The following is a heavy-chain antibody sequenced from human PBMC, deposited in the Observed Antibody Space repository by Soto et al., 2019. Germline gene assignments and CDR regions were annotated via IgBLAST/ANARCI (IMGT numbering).Heavy chain of an antibody. Sequence: QLQLQESGPGLVKPSETLSLTCTVSGGSISSSSYYWGWIRQPPGKGLEWIGSMYYSGSTYYNPSLKSRVTISVDTSKNQFSLKLSSVTAADTAVYYCARRDTAMVTFDYWGQGTLVTVSS. V-gene: IGHV4-39*01. CDR2: MYYSGST. J-gene: IGHJ4*02. CDR3: ARRDTAMVTFDY. D-gene: IGHD5-18*01. CDR1: GGSISSSSYY.